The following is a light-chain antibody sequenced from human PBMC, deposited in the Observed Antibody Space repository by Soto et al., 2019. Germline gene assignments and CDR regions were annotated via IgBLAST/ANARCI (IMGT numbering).Light chain of an antibody. Sequence: DIQMTQSPSTLSASVGDRVTITCRASQSISSWLAWYQQIPGKAPKLLIYDVSSLESGVPSRFSGSGSGTEFTLTISSLXPDDFATYYCQQYNSYPYTFGQGTKLEIK. V-gene: IGKV1-5*01. J-gene: IGKJ2*01. CDR2: DVS. CDR1: QSISSW. CDR3: QQYNSYPYT.